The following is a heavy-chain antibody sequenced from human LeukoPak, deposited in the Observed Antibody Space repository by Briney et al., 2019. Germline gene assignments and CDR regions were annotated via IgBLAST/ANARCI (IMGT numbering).Heavy chain of an antibody. CDR1: GFTFSSYG. Sequence: GGSLRLSCAASGFTFSSYGMHWVRQAPGKGLEWVAVISYDGSNKYYADSAKGRFTISRDNSKNTLYLQMNSLRAEDTAVYYCAKDRAMAYYDFWSGYWSSDYYYGMDVWGQGTTVTVSS. J-gene: IGHJ6*02. D-gene: IGHD3-3*01. CDR3: AKDRAMAYYDFWSGYWSSDYYYGMDV. V-gene: IGHV3-30*18. CDR2: ISYDGSNK.